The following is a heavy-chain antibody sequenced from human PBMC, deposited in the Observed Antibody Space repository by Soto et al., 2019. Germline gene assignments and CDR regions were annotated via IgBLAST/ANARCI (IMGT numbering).Heavy chain of an antibody. CDR2: IYYSGST. J-gene: IGHJ4*02. Sequence: PSETLSLTCTVSGGSISSYYWSWIRQPPGKGLEWIGYIYYSGSTNYNPSLKSRVTISVDTSKNQFSLKLSSVTAADTAVYYCXXXXAAXTFDYWGQGXXVTXXS. D-gene: IGHD6-13*01. V-gene: IGHV4-59*08. CDR3: XXXXAAXTFDY. CDR1: GGSISSYY.